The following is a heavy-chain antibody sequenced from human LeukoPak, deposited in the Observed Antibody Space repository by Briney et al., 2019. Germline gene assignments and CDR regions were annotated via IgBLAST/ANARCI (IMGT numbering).Heavy chain of an antibody. Sequence: PSETLSLTRTVSGGSVSSASYYWSWIRQSPEKGLEWIGFGSSSGSTYYSPSLKSRVSISVDTSKNQFSLKLSSVTPADTAVYYCARDRGYCGSDSCYHFDCWGQGTLVTVSS. J-gene: IGHJ4*02. CDR2: GSSSGST. CDR1: GGSVSSASYY. CDR3: ARDRGYCGSDSCYHFDC. D-gene: IGHD2-2*01. V-gene: IGHV4-61*01.